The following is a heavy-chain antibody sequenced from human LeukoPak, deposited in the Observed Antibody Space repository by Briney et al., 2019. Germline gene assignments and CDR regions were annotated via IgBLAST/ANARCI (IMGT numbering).Heavy chain of an antibody. CDR2: IYHSGST. Sequence: PSGTLSLTCAVSGGSISSSNWWSWVRQPPGKGLEWIGVIYHSGSTNYNPSLKSRVTISVDKSKNQFSLKLSSVTAADTAVYYCARADGYNFGTSRAFGYWGQGTLVTVSS. D-gene: IGHD5-24*01. V-gene: IGHV4-4*02. CDR3: ARADGYNFGTSRAFGY. CDR1: GGSISSSNW. J-gene: IGHJ4*02.